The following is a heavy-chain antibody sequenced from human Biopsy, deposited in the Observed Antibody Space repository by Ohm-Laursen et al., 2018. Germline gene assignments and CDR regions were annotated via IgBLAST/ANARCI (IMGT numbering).Heavy chain of an antibody. V-gene: IGHV3-9*01. CDR3: AKDKGAHINYGDLYYFDS. CDR2: IDWNRGSI. CDR1: RFTFEDYA. J-gene: IGHJ4*02. Sequence: SLRLSCTATRFTFEDYAMHWVRLTPGKGLEWVSGIDWNRGSITYGDSVKGRFTISRDNGKNFLYLQMSSLRVEDTALYFCAKDKGAHINYGDLYYFDSWGPGTMVTVSA. D-gene: IGHD3-10*01.